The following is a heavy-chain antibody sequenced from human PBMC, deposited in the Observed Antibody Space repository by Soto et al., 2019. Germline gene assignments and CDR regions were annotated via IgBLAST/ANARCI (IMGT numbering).Heavy chain of an antibody. Sequence: QVQLVQSGAEVKKPGSSMKVSCKASGGTFSSYAISWVRQAPGQGLEWMGGIIPIFGTANYAQKFQGRVTITADESTSTAYMELSSLRSEDTAVYYCARGYYDSSGYPTGRFDPWGQGTLVTVSS. J-gene: IGHJ5*02. D-gene: IGHD3-22*01. V-gene: IGHV1-69*01. CDR2: IIPIFGTA. CDR3: ARGYYDSSGYPTGRFDP. CDR1: GGTFSSYA.